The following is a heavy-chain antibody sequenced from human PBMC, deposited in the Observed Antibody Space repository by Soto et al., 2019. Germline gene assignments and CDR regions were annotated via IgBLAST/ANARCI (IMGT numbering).Heavy chain of an antibody. CDR3: ARAPITMVRGATGAFDI. V-gene: IGHV4-59*01. Sequence: SETLSLTCTVSGGSISSYYWSWIRQPPGKGLEWIGYIYYSGSTNYNPSLKSRVTISVDTSKNQFSLKLSSVTAADTAVYYCARAPITMVRGATGAFDIWGQGTMVTVSS. CDR2: IYYSGST. J-gene: IGHJ3*02. CDR1: GGSISSYY. D-gene: IGHD3-10*01.